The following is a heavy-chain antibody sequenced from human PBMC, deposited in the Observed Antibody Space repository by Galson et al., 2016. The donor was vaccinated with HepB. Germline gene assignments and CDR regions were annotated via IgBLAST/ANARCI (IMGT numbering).Heavy chain of an antibody. J-gene: IGHJ4*02. V-gene: IGHV4-59*01. CDR3: ARRAGSGSYFDY. Sequence: ETLSLTCIVSGASMNSNFWTWIRQPPGKGLEWIGDIYFRGSTNYAPSLKSRVTVSIDTSKNHFSLRLSSVTAADTAIYYCARRAGSGSYFDYWGQGALVTVSS. CDR1: GASMNSNF. D-gene: IGHD1-26*01. CDR2: IYFRGST.